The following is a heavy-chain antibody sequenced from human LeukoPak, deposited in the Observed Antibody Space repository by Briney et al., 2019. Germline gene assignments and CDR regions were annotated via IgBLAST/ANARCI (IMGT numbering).Heavy chain of an antibody. J-gene: IGHJ4*02. CDR2: IYISGST. V-gene: IGHV4-61*02. Sequence: SETLSLTCTVSGDSISSGTYYWNWIRQPAGKGLEWIGRIYISGSTNYKPSLKSRVTMSVDTSKNQFSLKLSSVTAADTAVYHCARDYYDSSGYYLVDYWGQGTLVTVSS. D-gene: IGHD3-22*01. CDR3: ARDYYDSSGYYLVDY. CDR1: GDSISSGTYY.